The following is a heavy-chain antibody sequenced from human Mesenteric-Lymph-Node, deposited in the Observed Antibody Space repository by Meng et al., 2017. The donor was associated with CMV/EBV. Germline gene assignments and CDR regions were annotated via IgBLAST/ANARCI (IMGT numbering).Heavy chain of an antibody. V-gene: IGHV4-34*01. CDR3: ARGDNWNYPDWFDP. CDR1: GGSFSGYY. CDR2: INHSGST. J-gene: IGHJ5*02. Sequence: SQTLSLTCAVYGGSFSGYYWSWIRQPPGKGLEWIGEINHSGSTNYNPSLKSRVTISVDTSKNQFSLKLSSVTAADTAVYYCARGDNWNYPDWFDPWGQGTLVTVSS. D-gene: IGHD1-7*01.